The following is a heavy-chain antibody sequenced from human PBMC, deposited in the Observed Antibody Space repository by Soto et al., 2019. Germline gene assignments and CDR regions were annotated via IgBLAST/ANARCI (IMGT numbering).Heavy chain of an antibody. CDR3: ARVDVVVAADAFDI. V-gene: IGHV3-33*01. CDR2: IYYDGSNE. Sequence: QVQLVESGGGVVQPGRSLRLSCAASEFTFSNFGMHWFRQAPGKGLEWVAVIYYDGSNEYYADSVKGRFTISRDNSKNTLYLQMNSLRAEDTAVYYCARVDVVVAADAFDIWGQGTMVTVSS. CDR1: EFTFSNFG. J-gene: IGHJ3*02. D-gene: IGHD2-15*01.